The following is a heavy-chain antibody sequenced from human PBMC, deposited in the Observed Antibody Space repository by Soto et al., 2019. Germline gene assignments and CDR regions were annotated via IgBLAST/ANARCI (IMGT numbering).Heavy chain of an antibody. D-gene: IGHD2-21*02. CDR2: IYYSGST. Sequence: PSETLSLTCTVSGGSISSGDYYWSWIRQPPGKGLEWIGYIYYSGSTYYNPSLKSRVTISVDTSKNQFSLKLSSVTAADTAVYYCARSASLLVTAIAYFDYWGQGTLVTV. CDR3: ARSASLLVTAIAYFDY. CDR1: GGSISSGDYY. J-gene: IGHJ4*02. V-gene: IGHV4-30-4*01.